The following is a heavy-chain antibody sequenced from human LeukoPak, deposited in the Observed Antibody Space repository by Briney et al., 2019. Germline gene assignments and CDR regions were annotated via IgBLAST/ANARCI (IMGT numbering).Heavy chain of an antibody. D-gene: IGHD2-2*01. CDR1: GYTFTGYY. Sequence: ASVKVSCKASGYTFTGYYMHWVRQAPGQGLEWMGWINPNSGGTNYAQKFQGRVTMTRDTSISTAYMELSRLRSDDTAVYYCARDLSGDQLLSYFDYWGQGTLVTVSS. CDR3: ARDLSGDQLLSYFDY. CDR2: INPNSGGT. J-gene: IGHJ4*02. V-gene: IGHV1-2*02.